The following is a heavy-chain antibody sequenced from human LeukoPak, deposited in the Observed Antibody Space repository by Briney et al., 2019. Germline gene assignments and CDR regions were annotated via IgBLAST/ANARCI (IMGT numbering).Heavy chain of an antibody. Sequence: GRSLGLSCAASRFIFSSYAMHWVRQAPGKGLEWVSAISGSGGTTYYADSVKGRFTVSRDNSKNTLHLQMNSLRAEDTAAYYCAKFAQRYCSGGSCHPFDYWGQGTLVTVSS. CDR1: RFIFSSYA. CDR3: AKFAQRYCSGGSCHPFDY. D-gene: IGHD2-15*01. J-gene: IGHJ4*02. CDR2: ISGSGGTT. V-gene: IGHV3-23*01.